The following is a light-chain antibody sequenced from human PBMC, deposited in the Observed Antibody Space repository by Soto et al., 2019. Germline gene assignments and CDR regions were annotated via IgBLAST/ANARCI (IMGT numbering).Light chain of an antibody. CDR3: LLFYGDGVV. V-gene: IGLV7-43*01. CDR2: STT. Sequence: QAVVTQEPSLTVSPGGTVTLTCASSTGAVTSGYYPNWFQQKPGQPPRALIYSTTYKHSWTPARFSGSLLGGKAALTLSGVQPEDEADYYCLLFYGDGVVFGGGTQRTFL. J-gene: IGLJ2*01. CDR1: TGAVTSGYY.